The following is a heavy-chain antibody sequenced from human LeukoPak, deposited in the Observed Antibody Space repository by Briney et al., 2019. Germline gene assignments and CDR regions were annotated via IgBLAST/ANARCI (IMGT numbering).Heavy chain of an antibody. D-gene: IGHD2-2*01. CDR2: IYTSGST. J-gene: IGHJ5*02. Sequence: SETLSLTCTVSGGSISSYYWSWIRQPAGKGLEWIGRIYTSGSTNYNPSPKSRVTMSVDTSKNQFSLKLSSVTAADTAVYYCARDQGYCSSTSCYDWFDPWGQGTLVTVSS. CDR3: ARDQGYCSSTSCYDWFDP. CDR1: GGSISSYY. V-gene: IGHV4-4*07.